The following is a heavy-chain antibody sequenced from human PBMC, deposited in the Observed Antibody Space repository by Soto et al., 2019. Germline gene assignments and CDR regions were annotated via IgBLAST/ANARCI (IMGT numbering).Heavy chain of an antibody. CDR1: GYTFTSYG. CDR2: ISVYNGNS. D-gene: IGHD3-10*01. V-gene: IGHV1-18*04. CDR3: AREGGYRSGSYYSEHYYDGIDV. Sequence: QVQLVQSGAEVKKPGASVKVSCKASGYTFTSYGISWVRQAPGQGLEWMGWISVYNGNSNYAQKLQGRDTMTTDTSTSTAYMELRSLRSDDTAVYYCAREGGYRSGSYYSEHYYDGIDVWGQGTTVTVSS. J-gene: IGHJ6*02.